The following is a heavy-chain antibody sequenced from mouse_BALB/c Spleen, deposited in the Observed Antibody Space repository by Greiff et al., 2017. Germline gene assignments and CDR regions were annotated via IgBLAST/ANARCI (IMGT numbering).Heavy chain of an antibody. CDR3: ARDGNLAWFAY. Sequence: QVTLKVSGPGILQPSQTLSLTCSFSGFSLSTSGMGVSWIRQPSGKGLEWLAHIYWDDDKRYNPSLKSRLTISKDTSSNQVFLKITSVDTADTATYYCARDGNLAWFAYWGQGTLVTVSA. CDR1: GFSLSTSGMG. J-gene: IGHJ3*01. CDR2: IYWDDDK. D-gene: IGHD2-1*01. V-gene: IGHV8-12*01.